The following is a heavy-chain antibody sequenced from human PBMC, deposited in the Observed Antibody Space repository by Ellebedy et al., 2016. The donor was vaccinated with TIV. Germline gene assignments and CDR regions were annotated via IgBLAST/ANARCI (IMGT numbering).Heavy chain of an antibody. Sequence: GESLKISCTASGFTVSSNYMNWVRQAPGKGLEWVSVIYSGGNTYYADSVKGRFTISRDNSKNTVYLQMNSLRAEDTAVYYCAREVYSSTWYDCWGQGTLVTVSS. CDR2: IYSGGNT. CDR3: AREVYSSTWYDC. V-gene: IGHV3-53*01. J-gene: IGHJ5*01. D-gene: IGHD4-11*01. CDR1: GFTVSSNY.